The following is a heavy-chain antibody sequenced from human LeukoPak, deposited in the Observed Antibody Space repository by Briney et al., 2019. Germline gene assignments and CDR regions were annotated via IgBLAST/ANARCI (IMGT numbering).Heavy chain of an antibody. V-gene: IGHV4-59*08. J-gene: IGHJ3*01. CDR2: VYYSGSI. Sequence: SETLSLTCTVSGGSIDNHYWNWIRQPPGKGLEWIGYVYYSGSINYNPSLKSRVTISVDTSKTHFSLKLNSVTAADTAVYYCARRRKVAATGDAFDVWGQGTVVTVSS. D-gene: IGHD5-12*01. CDR3: ARRRKVAATGDAFDV. CDR1: GGSIDNHY.